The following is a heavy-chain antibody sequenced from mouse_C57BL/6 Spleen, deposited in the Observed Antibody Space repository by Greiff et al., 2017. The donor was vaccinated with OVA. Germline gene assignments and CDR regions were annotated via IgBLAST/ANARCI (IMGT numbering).Heavy chain of an antibody. CDR2: ISYDGSN. J-gene: IGHJ4*01. CDR3: AREDWDGAMDY. V-gene: IGHV3-6*01. CDR1: GYSITSGYY. Sequence: EVKLQESGPGLVKPSQSLSLTCSVTGYSITSGYYWNLIRQFPGNQLEWMGYISYDGSNNYNPSLKNRISITRDTSKNQFFLKLNSVTTEDTATYYCAREDWDGAMDYWGQGTSVTVSS. D-gene: IGHD4-1*01.